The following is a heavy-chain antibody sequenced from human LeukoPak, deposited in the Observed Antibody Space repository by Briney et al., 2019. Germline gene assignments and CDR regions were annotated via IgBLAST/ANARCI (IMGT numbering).Heavy chain of an antibody. CDR3: ARADGYNWNDAFDI. Sequence: ASVKVSCKASGGTFSSYAISWVRQAPGQGLEWMGRINPNSGGTNYAQKFQGRVTMTRDTSISTAYMELSRLRSDDTAVYYCARADGYNWNDAFDIWGQGTMVTVSS. J-gene: IGHJ3*02. CDR2: INPNSGGT. V-gene: IGHV1-2*06. D-gene: IGHD5-24*01. CDR1: GGTFSSYA.